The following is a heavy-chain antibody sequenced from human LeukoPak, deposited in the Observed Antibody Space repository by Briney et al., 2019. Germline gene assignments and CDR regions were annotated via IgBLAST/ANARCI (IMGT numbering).Heavy chain of an antibody. J-gene: IGHJ5*02. Sequence: GESLKISCKGSGYRFTSYWIGWVRQMPGKGLEWMGIIYPGDSDTRYSPSFQGQVTISADKSISTAYLQWSSLKASDTAMYYCARLSITIFGVVMPFDPWGQGTLVTVSS. CDR2: IYPGDSDT. CDR3: ARLSITIFGVVMPFDP. CDR1: GYRFTSYW. D-gene: IGHD3-3*01. V-gene: IGHV5-51*01.